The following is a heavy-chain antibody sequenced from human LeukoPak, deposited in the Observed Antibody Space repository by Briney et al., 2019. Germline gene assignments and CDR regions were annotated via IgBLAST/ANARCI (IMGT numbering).Heavy chain of an antibody. J-gene: IGHJ4*02. CDR1: GGSISSYY. Sequence: SETLSLTCTVSGGSISSYYWSWIRQPPGKGLEWIGYIYYSGSTNYNPSLKSRVTISVDTSKNQFPLKLSSVTAADTAVYYCARRDDYGDQYYFDYWGQGTLVTVSS. CDR2: IYYSGST. CDR3: ARRDDYGDQYYFDY. V-gene: IGHV4-59*01. D-gene: IGHD4-17*01.